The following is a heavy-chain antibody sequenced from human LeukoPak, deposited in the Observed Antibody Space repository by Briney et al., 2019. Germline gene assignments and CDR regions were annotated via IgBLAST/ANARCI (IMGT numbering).Heavy chain of an antibody. V-gene: IGHV1-2*06. J-gene: IGHJ4*02. CDR2: INPNSGDT. CDR3: ARDYCSSTSCLFDY. CDR1: GYTFTGYH. Sequence: ASVKVSCKASGYTFTGYHIHWVRQAPGQGLEWMGRINPNSGDTNYAQKFQGRVTMTRDTSISTAYMELSRLRSDDMAVYYCARDYCSSTSCLFDYWGQGTLVTVSS. D-gene: IGHD2-2*01.